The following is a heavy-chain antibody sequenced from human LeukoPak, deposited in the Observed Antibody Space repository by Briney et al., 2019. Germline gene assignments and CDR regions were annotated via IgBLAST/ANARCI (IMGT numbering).Heavy chain of an antibody. Sequence: PGGSLRLSCAASGFTFSSYVMHRVRQAPGKGLEWGAVISYDRSNKYYADSVKGRFTISRENSKNTLYLQISSVRDEDTAVYYCARDLVDYDSSGPGAFDVWGQGTMVTVSS. V-gene: IGHV3-30*03. D-gene: IGHD3-22*01. CDR1: GFTFSSYV. CDR2: ISYDRSNK. J-gene: IGHJ3*01. CDR3: ARDLVDYDSSGPGAFDV.